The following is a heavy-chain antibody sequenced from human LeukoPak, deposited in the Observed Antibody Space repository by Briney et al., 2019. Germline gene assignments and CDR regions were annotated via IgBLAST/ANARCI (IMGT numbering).Heavy chain of an antibody. V-gene: IGHV4-59*01. CDR3: AREASRSWYYLDY. J-gene: IGHJ4*02. CDR2: IYYSGST. Sequence: SETLSLTCTVSGGSISSYYWSWIRQPPGKGLEWIGYIYYSGSTNYNPSLRSRVSISVDTSKNQFSLKLSSVTAADTAVYYCAREASRSWYYLDYWGQGTLVTVSS. CDR1: GGSISSYY. D-gene: IGHD6-13*01.